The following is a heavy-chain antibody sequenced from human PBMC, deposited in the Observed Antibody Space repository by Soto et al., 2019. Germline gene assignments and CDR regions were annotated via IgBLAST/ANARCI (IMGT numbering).Heavy chain of an antibody. V-gene: IGHV4-31*03. CDR3: ARSSVGATRYFDY. CDR2: NYCSGST. Sequence: SETLSLTCTVSGGSISSGGYYWSWIRQHPGRGLEWIGYNYCSGSTYYNPSLKSRVTISVDTSKNQFSLKLSSVTAADTAVYYCARSSVGATRYFDYWGQGTLVTVSS. J-gene: IGHJ4*02. CDR1: GGSISSGGYY. D-gene: IGHD1-26*01.